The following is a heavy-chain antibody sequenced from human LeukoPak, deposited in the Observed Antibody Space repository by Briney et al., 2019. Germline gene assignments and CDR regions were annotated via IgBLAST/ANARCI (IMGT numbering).Heavy chain of an antibody. CDR3: ARDHPTGGYPHY. V-gene: IGHV4-59*01. CDR1: GGSISSYY. J-gene: IGHJ4*02. Sequence: KSSETLSLTCTVSGGSISSYYWSWIRQPPGKGLEWIGYIYYSGSTNYNPSLKSRVTISVDTSKNQFSLKLSSVTAADTAVYYCARDHPTGGYPHYWGQGTLVTVSS. D-gene: IGHD5-18*01. CDR2: IYYSGST.